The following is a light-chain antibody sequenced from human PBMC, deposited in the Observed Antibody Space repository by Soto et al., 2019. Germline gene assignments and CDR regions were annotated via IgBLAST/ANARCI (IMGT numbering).Light chain of an antibody. Sequence: DIQMTQSPSTLPASVGDRVTITCRANQSISTWLAWYQQKPGKAPNLLIYKASRLETGVPSRFSGSGSGTEFTLTISSLQPEDFATYYCLQDYYYPYTFGQGTKLEIK. V-gene: IGKV1-5*03. CDR2: KAS. CDR1: QSISTW. J-gene: IGKJ2*01. CDR3: LQDYYYPYT.